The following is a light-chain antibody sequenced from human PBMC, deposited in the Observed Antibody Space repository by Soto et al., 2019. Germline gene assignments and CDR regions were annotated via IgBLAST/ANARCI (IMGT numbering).Light chain of an antibody. Sequence: QSVLTQPPSVSAAPGQKVTISCSGSTSNIGSNYVAWYQHLPGTAPTLLIYDNNKRYPGIPDRFSGSKSGTSATLDITGLQTGDEADYYCSSFTTSSTLVVFGGGTKVTVL. CDR2: DNN. J-gene: IGLJ2*01. V-gene: IGLV1-51*01. CDR3: SSFTTSSTLVV. CDR1: TSNIGSNY.